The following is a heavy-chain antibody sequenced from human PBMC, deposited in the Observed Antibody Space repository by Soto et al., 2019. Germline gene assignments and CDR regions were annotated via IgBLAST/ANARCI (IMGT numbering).Heavy chain of an antibody. D-gene: IGHD5-12*01. CDR1: GDSFNDYY. Sequence: QVQLVQSGAEVRKPGASVTVSCRSSGDSFNDYYIHWVRQAPGQGFEWMGWINPNGGVTKYAQKCQGWVSMTRDTSIRTVYMQLSRLRSDDTDVYYCARESGGATATLDYYYFYMDVWGTGTTVTVSS. J-gene: IGHJ6*03. CDR3: ARESGGATATLDYYYFYMDV. V-gene: IGHV1-2*04. CDR2: INPNGGVT.